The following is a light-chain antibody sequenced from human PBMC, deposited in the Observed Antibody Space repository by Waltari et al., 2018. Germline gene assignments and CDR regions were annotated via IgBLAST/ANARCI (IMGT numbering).Light chain of an antibody. Sequence: ARRGVCSSYLAWHQPERGPAPRRLMYGASTRATGIPDRFSGSGSGTDFTCTISILEPEDFAVYYCQQYGSSPRTFGQGTKVEIK. CDR2: GAS. V-gene: IGKV3-20*01. CDR1: RGVCSSY. J-gene: IGKJ1*01. CDR3: QQYGSSPRT.